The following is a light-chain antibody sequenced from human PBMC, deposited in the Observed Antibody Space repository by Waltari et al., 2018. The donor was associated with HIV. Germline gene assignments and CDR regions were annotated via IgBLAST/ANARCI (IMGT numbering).Light chain of an antibody. Sequence: EIVLTQSPATLSLSPGDRATLSCSASQSISSYLAWYQQKPGQAPRLLIYDASNRASGIPARFSGSGSGTDFTLTISSLEPEDFALYYCQQRSNWHFGPGTKVDIK. CDR1: QSISSY. CDR2: DAS. J-gene: IGKJ3*01. V-gene: IGKV3D-11*02. CDR3: QQRSNWH.